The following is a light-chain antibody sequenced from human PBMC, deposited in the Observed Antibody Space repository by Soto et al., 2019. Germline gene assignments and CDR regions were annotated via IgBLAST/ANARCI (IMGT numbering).Light chain of an antibody. CDR2: AAS. V-gene: IGKV1-39*01. Sequence: DIQVTKSPASLSSSVGDRVTITCRASQSIVTYLNWYLQKPGKAPKLLIYAASNLQSWVPSRFSGSGSGTDFTLTISILLHEDDAIYFWSQGSRSLPNPFAQGTKVDI. CDR1: QSIVTY. CDR3: SQGSRSLPNP. J-gene: IGKJ1*01.